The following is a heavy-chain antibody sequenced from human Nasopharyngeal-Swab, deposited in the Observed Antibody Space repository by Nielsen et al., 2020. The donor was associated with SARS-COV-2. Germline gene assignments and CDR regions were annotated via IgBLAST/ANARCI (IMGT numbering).Heavy chain of an antibody. J-gene: IGHJ4*02. D-gene: IGHD2-15*01. CDR2: INPNSGGT. Sequence: WVRQAPGQGLEWVGWINPNSGGTNSAQKFQGRVTMTRGTSISTAYMELSRLRSDDTAVYYCARGDYSFDYWGQGTLVTVSS. V-gene: IGHV1-2*02. CDR3: ARGDYSFDY.